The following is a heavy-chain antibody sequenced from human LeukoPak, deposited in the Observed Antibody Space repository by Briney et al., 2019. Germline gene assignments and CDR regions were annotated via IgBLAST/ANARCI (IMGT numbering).Heavy chain of an antibody. D-gene: IGHD3-9*01. Sequence: PGGSLRLSCAASGFTFSSYEMNWVRQAPGKGLEWVSYISSSDSTIYYADSVRGRFTISRDNAKNSLYLQMTSLRAEDTAVYYCAHLGYDILTGYYNWGQGTLVFVSS. J-gene: IGHJ4*02. V-gene: IGHV3-48*03. CDR2: ISSSDSTI. CDR3: AHLGYDILTGYYN. CDR1: GFTFSSYE.